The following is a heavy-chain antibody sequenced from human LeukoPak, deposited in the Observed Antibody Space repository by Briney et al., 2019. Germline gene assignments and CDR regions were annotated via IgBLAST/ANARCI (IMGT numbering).Heavy chain of an antibody. CDR1: GFTFDDYA. CDR2: ISGDGGST. Sequence: PGGSLRLSCAASGFTFDDYAMHWVRQAPGKGLGWVSLISGDGGSTYYADSVKGRFTISRDNSKNSLYLQMNSLRTEDTALYYCAKDLQMTTVTTGSLYYGMDVWGQGTTVTVSS. J-gene: IGHJ6*02. V-gene: IGHV3-43*02. D-gene: IGHD4-17*01. CDR3: AKDLQMTTVTTGSLYYGMDV.